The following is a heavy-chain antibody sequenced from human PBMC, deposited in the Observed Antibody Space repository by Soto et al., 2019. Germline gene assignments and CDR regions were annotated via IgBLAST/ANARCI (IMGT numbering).Heavy chain of an antibody. V-gene: IGHV5-51*01. CDR2: IYPGDSDT. CDR3: TLDAVTAYYGMDV. Sequence: RGESLKISCKGSGYSFTSYWIGWVRQMPGKGLEWMGIIYPGDSDTRYSPSFQGQVTISADKSISTAYLQWSSLKASDTAMYYCTLDAVTAYYGMDVWGQGTTVTVS. J-gene: IGHJ6*02. CDR1: GYSFTSYW. D-gene: IGHD4-17*01.